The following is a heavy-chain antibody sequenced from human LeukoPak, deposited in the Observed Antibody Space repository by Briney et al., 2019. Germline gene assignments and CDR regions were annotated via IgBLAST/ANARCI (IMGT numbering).Heavy chain of an antibody. Sequence: SGTLSLTCTVSGYSISSGYYWGWIRQPPGKGLEWIGSIYHSGSTYYNPSLKSRVTISVDTSKNQFSLKLSSVTAADTAVYYCARLLPLASAYYFGYWGQGTLVTVSS. CDR1: GYSISSGYY. CDR2: IYHSGST. CDR3: ARLLPLASAYYFGY. V-gene: IGHV4-38-2*02. J-gene: IGHJ4*02.